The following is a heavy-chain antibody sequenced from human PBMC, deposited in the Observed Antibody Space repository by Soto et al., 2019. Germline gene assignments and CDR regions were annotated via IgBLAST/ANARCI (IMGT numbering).Heavy chain of an antibody. CDR3: ARKNIVVVPAAMTVNYYYYGMDV. D-gene: IGHD2-2*01. V-gene: IGHV5-10-1*01. Sequence: GESLKISCKGSGYSFTSYWISWVRQMPGKGLEWMGRIDPSDSYTNYSPSFQGHVTISADKSISTAYLQWSSLKASDTAMYYCARKNIVVVPAAMTVNYYYYGMDVWGQGTTGTVS. J-gene: IGHJ6*02. CDR2: IDPSDSYT. CDR1: GYSFTSYW.